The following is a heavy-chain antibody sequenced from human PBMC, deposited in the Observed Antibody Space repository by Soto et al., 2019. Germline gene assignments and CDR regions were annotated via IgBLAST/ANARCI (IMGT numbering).Heavy chain of an antibody. D-gene: IGHD2-2*01. CDR3: AKGPCCNASGYFYLDY. V-gene: IGHV3-23*01. J-gene: IGHJ4*02. CDR2: ISGSGGST. Sequence: GGSLRLSCAASGFTFSSYAMSWVRQAPGKGLEWVSAISGSGGSTYYADSVKGRFTISRDNSKNTLYLQMNSLRAEDTAVYYCAKGPCCNASGYFYLDYWGQGTLVTVSS. CDR1: GFTFSSYA.